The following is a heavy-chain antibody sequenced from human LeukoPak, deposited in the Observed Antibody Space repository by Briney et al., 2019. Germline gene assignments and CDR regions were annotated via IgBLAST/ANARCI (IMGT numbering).Heavy chain of an antibody. CDR2: IIPILGIA. CDR1: GGTFSSYA. CDR3: ARVDCSSTSCYTLWFDP. D-gene: IGHD2-2*02. Sequence: ASVKVSCKASGGTFSSYAISWVRQAPGQGLEWMGRIIPILGIANYAQKFQGRVTITADKSTSTAYMELSSLRSEDTAVYYCARVDCSSTSCYTLWFDPWGQGTLVTVSS. V-gene: IGHV1-69*04. J-gene: IGHJ5*02.